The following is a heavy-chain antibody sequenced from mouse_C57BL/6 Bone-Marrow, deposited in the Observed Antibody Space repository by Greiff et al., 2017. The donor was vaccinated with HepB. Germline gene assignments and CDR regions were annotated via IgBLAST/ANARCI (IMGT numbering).Heavy chain of an antibody. V-gene: IGHV1-39*01. D-gene: IGHD2-3*01. J-gene: IGHJ2*01. CDR1: GYSFTDYN. Sequence: VQLQQSGPELVKPGASVKISCKASGYSFTDYNMNWVKQSNGKSLEWIGVINPNYGTTSYNQKFKGKATLTVDQSSSTAYMQLNSLTSEDSAVYYSAIPYDGYYVGYFDYWGQGTTLTVSS. CDR2: INPNYGTT. CDR3: AIPYDGYYVGYFDY.